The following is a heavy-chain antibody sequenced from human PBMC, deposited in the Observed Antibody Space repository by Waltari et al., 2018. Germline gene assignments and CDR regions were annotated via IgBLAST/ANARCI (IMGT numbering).Heavy chain of an antibody. D-gene: IGHD3-9*01. V-gene: IGHV1-69*05. Sequence: QVQLVQSGAAVKKPGSSGRVSCKASGGTFSSYAISWVRQAPGQGLEWMGGIIPIFGTANYAQKFQGRVTITTDESTSTAYMELSSLRSEDTAVYYCARGDYDILTGYSPGNWFDPWRQGTLVTVSS. CDR1: GGTFSSYA. J-gene: IGHJ5*02. CDR3: ARGDYDILTGYSPGNWFDP. CDR2: IIPIFGTA.